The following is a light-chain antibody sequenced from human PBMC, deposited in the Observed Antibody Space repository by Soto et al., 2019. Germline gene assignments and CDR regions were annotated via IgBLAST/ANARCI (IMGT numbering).Light chain of an antibody. V-gene: IGLV2-14*01. CDR2: DVS. CDR1: SSDVGGYNY. CDR3: SSYTSSSTLDV. J-gene: IGLJ1*01. Sequence: QSALTQPASVSGSPGQSITISCTGTSSDVGGYNYVSWYQQHPGKAPKLMIYDVSNRPSGVSNRFSGSKSGNTASLTISGLQAEDEXDYYCSSYTSSSTLDVFGTGTKVTV.